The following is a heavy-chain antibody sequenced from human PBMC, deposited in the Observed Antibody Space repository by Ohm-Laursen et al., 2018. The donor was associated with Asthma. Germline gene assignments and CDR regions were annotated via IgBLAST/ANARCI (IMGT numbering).Heavy chain of an antibody. CDR3: ARGIDYGGNHVDS. V-gene: IGHV4-31*03. J-gene: IGHJ4*02. D-gene: IGHD4-23*01. Sequence: TLSLTCTVSGGSISSGHYYWTWIRQHPGKGLEWIGNIHYSGSTIYTPSLESRLTISVDTSKNQFSLELTSVTAADTAVYYCARGIDYGGNHVDSWGQGTLVTVSS. CDR1: GGSISSGHYY. CDR2: IHYSGST.